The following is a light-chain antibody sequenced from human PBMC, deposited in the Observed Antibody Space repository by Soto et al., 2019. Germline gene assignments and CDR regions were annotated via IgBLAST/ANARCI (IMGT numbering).Light chain of an antibody. J-gene: IGKJ5*01. V-gene: IGKV4-1*01. CDR1: QPVLRSSNNKNH. Sequence: IVMTQSPDSLTVSLGERATINCKASQPVLRSSNNKNHLAWYQQKLTQSPKMLISWASTRESGVPDRFSGSGSGTEFTLTISSLQAEDAAVYYCQQYDDVPVTLGQGTRLEIK. CDR3: QQYDDVPVT. CDR2: WAS.